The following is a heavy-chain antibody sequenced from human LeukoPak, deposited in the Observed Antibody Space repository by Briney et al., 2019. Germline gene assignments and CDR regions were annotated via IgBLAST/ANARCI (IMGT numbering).Heavy chain of an antibody. CDR3: ARRGGSDSRRRYNWFDP. CDR2: MNPNSGNT. J-gene: IGHJ5*02. V-gene: IGHV1-8*01. Sequence: GASVKVSCKASGYTFTSYDINWVRQATGQGLEWMGWMNPNSGNTGYAQKFQGRVTMTRNTSISTAYMELSSLRSEDTAVYYCARRGGSDSRRRYNWFDPWGQGTLVTVSS. D-gene: IGHD5-12*01. CDR1: GYTFTSYD.